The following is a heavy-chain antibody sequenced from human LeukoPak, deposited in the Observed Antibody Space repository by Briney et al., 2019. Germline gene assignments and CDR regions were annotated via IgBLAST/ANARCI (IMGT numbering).Heavy chain of an antibody. Sequence: SETLSLTCTVSGGSISSYYWSWIRQPPGKGLEWIGYIYYSGSTNYNPSLKSRVTMSVDTSKNQFSLKLSSVTAADTAVYYCAAGLYSTHGSADYWGQGALVTVSS. J-gene: IGHJ4*02. CDR2: IYYSGST. CDR1: GGSISSYY. CDR3: AAGLYSTHGSADY. V-gene: IGHV4-59*12. D-gene: IGHD3-3*01.